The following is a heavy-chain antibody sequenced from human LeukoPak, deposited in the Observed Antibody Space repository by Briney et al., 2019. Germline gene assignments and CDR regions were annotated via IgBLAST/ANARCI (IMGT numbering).Heavy chain of an antibody. J-gene: IGHJ4*02. CDR3: ARGSGANLYTYSFHY. CDR2: ICGRGITT. Sequence: PGGSLRLSCEGSGFTFSGYEMNWVRQAPGKGLEWISYICGRGITTFFADSVKGRFTISRDDAKNLLYLQMNSLRAEDTAVYYCARGSGANLYTYSFHYWGQGTLVTVSS. V-gene: IGHV3-48*03. D-gene: IGHD1-26*01. CDR1: GFTFSGYE.